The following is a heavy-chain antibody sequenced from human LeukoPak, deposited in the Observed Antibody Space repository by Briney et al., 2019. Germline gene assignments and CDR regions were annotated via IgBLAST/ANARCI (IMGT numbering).Heavy chain of an antibody. CDR2: INHRGDT. V-gene: IGHV4-34*01. CDR1: GGSLRSYY. Sequence: SETLSLTCAVYGGSLRSYYWSWRRQSPGKRLEWIAEINHRGDTNYNPSVKSRVTISVDTSKNQFSLKVRSLTAADTAVYYCAKGTTISETGYFDYWGQGTLVTVSS. CDR3: AKGTTISETGYFDY. J-gene: IGHJ4*03. D-gene: IGHD1-1*01.